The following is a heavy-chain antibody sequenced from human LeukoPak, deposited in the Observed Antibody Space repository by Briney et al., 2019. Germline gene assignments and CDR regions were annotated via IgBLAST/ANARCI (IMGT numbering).Heavy chain of an antibody. CDR1: GGSISTITYY. CDR2: MYYRGNT. D-gene: IGHD6-19*01. CDR3: GALDISGPRTSAFHI. Sequence: PSETLSLTCTVSGGSISTITYYWGWIRQPPGKGLEWVGHMYYRGNTFYNPSLKSRVTISLDTSKNQFSLKLSSVTAADTAVYYCGALDISGPRTSAFHIWGQGTVVTVSS. J-gene: IGHJ3*02. V-gene: IGHV4-39*07.